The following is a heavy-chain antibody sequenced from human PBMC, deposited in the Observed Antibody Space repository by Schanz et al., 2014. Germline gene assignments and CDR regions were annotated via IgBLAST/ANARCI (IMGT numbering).Heavy chain of an antibody. CDR2: ISSSSSYI. CDR1: GFTFSSYS. J-gene: IGHJ6*02. Sequence: VQLVESGGGLVKPGGSLRLSCAASGFTFSSYSMNWVRQAPGKGLEWVSSISSSSSYIYYADSVKGRFTISRDNAKNSLYLQMNSLRAEDTAVYYCAREEGWGIAAAGTKHYYYGMDVWGQGTTVTVSS. D-gene: IGHD6-13*01. CDR3: AREEGWGIAAAGTKHYYYGMDV. V-gene: IGHV3-21*02.